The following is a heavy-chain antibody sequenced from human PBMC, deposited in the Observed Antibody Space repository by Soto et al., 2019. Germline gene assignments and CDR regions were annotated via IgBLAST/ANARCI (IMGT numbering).Heavy chain of an antibody. CDR3: ATDRGWELL. V-gene: IGHV3-48*03. J-gene: IGHJ4*02. CDR2: ISSSGSTV. D-gene: IGHD1-26*01. CDR1: GFTFSSYE. Sequence: LGGSLRLSCAASGFTFSSYEMIWVRQAPGKGLEWVSYISSSGSTVYYADSVKGRFTISRDNTKNSLFLQMNSLKAEDTSLYYCATDRGWELLWGQGILVTVSS.